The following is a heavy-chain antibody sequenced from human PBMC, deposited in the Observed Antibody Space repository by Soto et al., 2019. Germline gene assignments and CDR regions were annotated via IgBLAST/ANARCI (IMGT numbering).Heavy chain of an antibody. V-gene: IGHV3-66*01. CDR2: IYTGGTT. CDR3: ASNLRRPDWGDY. J-gene: IGHJ4*02. D-gene: IGHD7-27*01. CDR1: EFTVSSHY. Sequence: EVQLVESGGGLVQPGGSLRLSCAASEFTVSSHYMSWVRKAPGKGLEWVSVIYTGGTTYYADSVQGRFTISRDHSKNTLYLQMNSLRTEDTAVYYCASNLRRPDWGDYWGQGSLVTVSS.